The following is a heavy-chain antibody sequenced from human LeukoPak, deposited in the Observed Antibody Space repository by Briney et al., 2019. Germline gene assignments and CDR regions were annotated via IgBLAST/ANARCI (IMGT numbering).Heavy chain of an antibody. J-gene: IGHJ5*02. Sequence: SETLSLTCTVSGDSISNSNYYWGWIRQPPGKGLEWIGTIYYSGSNYYTPSLMVRVAISVDTSRDQCSLKLTSVTAADMGVYFCARIFRGYSGGGWYKSWFDPWGQGTLVTVSS. V-gene: IGHV4-39*07. CDR2: IYYSGSN. D-gene: IGHD2-15*01. CDR1: GDSISNSNYY. CDR3: ARIFRGYSGGGWYKSWFDP.